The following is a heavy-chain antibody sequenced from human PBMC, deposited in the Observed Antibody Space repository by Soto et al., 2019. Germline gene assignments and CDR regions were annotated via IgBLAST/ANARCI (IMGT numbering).Heavy chain of an antibody. Sequence: GSLRLSCVASGFEFSSYAMTWVRQAPGQGLEWVSGISARGGSTYYAESVKGRFTISRDNSKNTLYLQMDSLTAEDTAVYYCAKTTPIVGGTSYYYYGMDVWGQGTTVTVSS. J-gene: IGHJ6*02. CDR2: ISARGGST. V-gene: IGHV3-23*01. CDR1: GFEFSSYA. CDR3: AKTTPIVGGTSYYYYGMDV. D-gene: IGHD1-26*01.